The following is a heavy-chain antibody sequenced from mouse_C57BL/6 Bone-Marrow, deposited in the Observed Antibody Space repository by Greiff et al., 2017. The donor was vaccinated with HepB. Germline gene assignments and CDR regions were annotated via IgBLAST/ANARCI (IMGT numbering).Heavy chain of an antibody. Sequence: EVQGVESGGGLVQPKGSLKLSCAASGFSFNTYAMNWVRQAPGKGLEWVARIRSKSNNYATYYADSVKDRFTISRDDSESMLYLQMNNLKTEDTAMYYCVRHGDYDPYYFDYWGQGTTLTVSS. CDR3: VRHGDYDPYYFDY. CDR2: IRSKSNNYAT. CDR1: GFSFNTYA. V-gene: IGHV10-1*01. D-gene: IGHD2-4*01. J-gene: IGHJ2*01.